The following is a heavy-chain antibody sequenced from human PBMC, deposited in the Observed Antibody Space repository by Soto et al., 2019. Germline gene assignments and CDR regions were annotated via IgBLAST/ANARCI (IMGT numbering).Heavy chain of an antibody. Sequence: QVQLVQSGAEVKKPGASVTVSCKASGGTFNSYTITWVRQASGQGLEWVGRIIPLLEVTSSSRKFQGRVTITADKSTNTAYMELSGLTSEDTAVYYCAARYCTTTTCFHHVPYWGQGTLVAVSS. V-gene: IGHV1-69*02. CDR1: GGTFNSYT. J-gene: IGHJ4*02. D-gene: IGHD2-2*01. CDR3: AARYCTTTTCFHHVPY. CDR2: IIPLLEVT.